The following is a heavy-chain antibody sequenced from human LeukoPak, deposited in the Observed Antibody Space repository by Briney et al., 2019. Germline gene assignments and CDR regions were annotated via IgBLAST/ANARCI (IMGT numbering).Heavy chain of an antibody. D-gene: IGHD1-14*01. CDR1: GFTFTSYE. Sequence: GGSLRLSCAAPGFTFTSYEMNWVRQAPGKGLEWVSYISSSGSTTYYADSMKGRFTISRDNAKNSLYLQMNSLRAEDTAVYYCARSPAGANYYLDVWGKGTTVTISS. J-gene: IGHJ6*03. CDR3: ARSPAGANYYLDV. V-gene: IGHV3-48*03. CDR2: ISSSGSTT.